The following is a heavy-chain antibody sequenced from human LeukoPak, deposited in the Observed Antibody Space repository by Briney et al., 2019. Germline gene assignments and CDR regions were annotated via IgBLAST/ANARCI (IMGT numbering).Heavy chain of an antibody. J-gene: IGHJ6*02. CDR3: AREGSRSLNYYYYGMDV. D-gene: IGHD3-10*01. V-gene: IGHV3-11*01. CDR1: GFTFSDYY. Sequence: GGSLRLSCAASGFTFSDYYMSWIRQAPGKGLEWVSYISSSGSTIYYADSVKGRFTISRDNAKNSLYLQMNSLRAEDTAVYYCAREGSRSLNYYYYGMDVWGQGTTVTVSS. CDR2: ISSSGSTI.